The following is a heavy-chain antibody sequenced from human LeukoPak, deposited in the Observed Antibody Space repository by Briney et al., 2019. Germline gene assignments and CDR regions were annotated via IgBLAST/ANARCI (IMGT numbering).Heavy chain of an antibody. CDR2: INQDGTEK. V-gene: IGHV3-7*05. CDR3: ARDPSNSSGRHEIFDY. J-gene: IGHJ4*02. CDR1: EFIFSKYW. D-gene: IGHD6-19*01. Sequence: GGSLRLSCEASEFIFSKYWMSWVRQAPEKGLEWVARINQDGTEKYPVDSVKGRFTISRDNAKNSLYLQINNVKAEDTAVYYCARDPSNSSGRHEIFDYWGQGTLVPVSS.